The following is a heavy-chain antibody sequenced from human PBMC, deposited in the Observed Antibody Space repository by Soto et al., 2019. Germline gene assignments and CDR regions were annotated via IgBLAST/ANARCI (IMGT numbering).Heavy chain of an antibody. Sequence: QVQLVQSGAEVKKPGASVKVSCKASGYTFTSYGISWVRQAPGQGLEWMGWISAYNGNTNYAQKLKGRVTMTPDTSTSTAYMELRSLRSDDTAVYYCAKSPLTAIGIAVAGTGWFDRWGQGTLVTVCS. V-gene: IGHV1-18*01. D-gene: IGHD6-13*01. J-gene: IGHJ5*02. CDR1: GYTFTSYG. CDR3: AKSPLTAIGIAVAGTGWFDR. CDR2: ISAYNGNT.